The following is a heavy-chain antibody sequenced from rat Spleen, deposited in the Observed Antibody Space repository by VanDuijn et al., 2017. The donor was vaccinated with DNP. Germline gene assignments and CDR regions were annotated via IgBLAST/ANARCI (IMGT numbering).Heavy chain of an antibody. CDR3: ATQVHNSGSS. J-gene: IGHJ2*01. D-gene: IGHD4-3*01. V-gene: IGHV5-25*01. CDR1: GFTFSDYS. Sequence: EVQLVESGGGLVQPGRSMKLSCAASGFTFSDYSMAWVRQTPTKGLEWFATISTNGGGTYYRDSVRGRFTISRDNAKTTLYLQMDSLKSEDTATYYCATQVHNSGSSWGQGVMVTVSS. CDR2: ISTNGGGT.